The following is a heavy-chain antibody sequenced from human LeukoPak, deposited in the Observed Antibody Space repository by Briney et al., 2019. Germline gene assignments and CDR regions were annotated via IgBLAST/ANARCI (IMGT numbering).Heavy chain of an antibody. CDR1: GYTFTSYG. J-gene: IGHJ6*03. V-gene: IGHV1-18*01. D-gene: IGHD2-15*01. CDR3: ARVVWGYCSGGSCHYYYYYYMDV. Sequence: ASVKVSCKASGYTFTSYGISWVRQAPGQGLEWMGWISAYNGNTNYAQKLQGRVTMTTDTSTSTAYMELRSLRSDDTAVYYCARVVWGYCSGGSCHYYYYYYMDVWGKGTTVTVSS. CDR2: ISAYNGNT.